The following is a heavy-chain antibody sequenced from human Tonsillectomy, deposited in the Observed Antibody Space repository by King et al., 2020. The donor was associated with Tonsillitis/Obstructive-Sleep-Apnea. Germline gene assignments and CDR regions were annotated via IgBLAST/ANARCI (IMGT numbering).Heavy chain of an antibody. CDR1: GGSISSYY. Sequence: QLQESGPGLVKPSETLSLTYTVSGGSISSYYWSWIRQPPGKGLECIGYVDYSGSTNYNPSLKSRVTMSVDTSKSQFSLKLSSVTAADTAVYYCAREGNFDAFDIWGKGTMVAVSS. CDR3: AREGNFDAFDI. CDR2: VDYSGST. V-gene: IGHV4-59*01. J-gene: IGHJ3*02.